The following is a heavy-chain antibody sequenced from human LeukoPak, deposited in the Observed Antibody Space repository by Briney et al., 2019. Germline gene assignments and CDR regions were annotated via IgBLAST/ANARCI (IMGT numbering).Heavy chain of an antibody. V-gene: IGHV3-9*01. Sequence: PGGSLRLSCAASGFTFDDYAMHWVRHAPGKGLEWVSRINWNSGVVVYADSVRGRFTISRDNAKNSLYLQMNSLRTEDTALYYCVKENYGDNALDVWGQGTTVTVSS. CDR1: GFTFDDYA. D-gene: IGHD4-17*01. CDR2: INWNSGVV. CDR3: VKENYGDNALDV. J-gene: IGHJ6*02.